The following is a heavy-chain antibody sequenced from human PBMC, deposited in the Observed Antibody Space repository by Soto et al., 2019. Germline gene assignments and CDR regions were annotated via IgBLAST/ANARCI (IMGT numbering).Heavy chain of an antibody. CDR1: GFSVSGWY. CDR2: LKDSSQNYAT. J-gene: IGHJ5*01. CDR3: AREGDARWLDS. V-gene: IGHV3-72*01. Sequence: EVHLVESGGGLVQPGGAARLSCAASGFSVSGWYMDWVRQAPGKGVVWVARLKDSSQNYATEYAASVKGRFTVSRHPSQNSMYLQMNSLKIEATAVYYCAREGDARWLDSWGQGTLVTVS. D-gene: IGHD1-26*01.